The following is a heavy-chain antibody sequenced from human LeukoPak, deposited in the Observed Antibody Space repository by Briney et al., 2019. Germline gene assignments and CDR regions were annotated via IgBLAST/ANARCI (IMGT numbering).Heavy chain of an antibody. CDR3: ATESYGGA. J-gene: IGHJ4*02. CDR2: TYSSGST. CDR1: DFTVSSNS. Sequence: QPGGSLRLSCAASDFTVSSNSMSWVRQAPGKGPEWVSVTYSSGSTHYADSVKGRFTISRDSSKNTPYLQMNSLRAEDTAVYYCATESYGGAWGQGTLVTVSS. D-gene: IGHD1-26*01. V-gene: IGHV3-53*01.